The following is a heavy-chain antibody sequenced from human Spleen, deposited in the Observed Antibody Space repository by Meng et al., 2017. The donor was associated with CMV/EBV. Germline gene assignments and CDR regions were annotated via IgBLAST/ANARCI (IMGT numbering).Heavy chain of an antibody. CDR1: GGTFSSYA. D-gene: IGHD6-13*01. Sequence: SVKVSCKASGGTFSSYAISWVRQAPGQGLEWMGGIIPIFGTANYAQKFQGRVTITTDESTSTAYMELSSLRSEDTALYYCAREPHYSSIWFDPFDVWGQGTMVTVSS. V-gene: IGHV1-69*05. CDR3: AREPHYSSIWFDPFDV. CDR2: IIPIFGTA. J-gene: IGHJ3*01.